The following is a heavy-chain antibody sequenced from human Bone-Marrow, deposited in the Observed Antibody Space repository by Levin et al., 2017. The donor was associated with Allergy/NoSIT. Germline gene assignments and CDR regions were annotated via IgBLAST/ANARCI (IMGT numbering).Heavy chain of an antibody. Sequence: PGGSLRLSCAASGFTFSTYAMSWVRQAPGKGLEWVSVVSASGGSTYYADSVKGRFTISRDNSKNTLYLQMNSLRAEDTAVYYCAKGPYRSSSRGYYFDSWGQGTLVTVSS. CDR1: GFTFSTYA. V-gene: IGHV3-23*01. CDR2: VSASGGST. D-gene: IGHD6-6*01. J-gene: IGHJ4*02. CDR3: AKGPYRSSSRGYYFDS.